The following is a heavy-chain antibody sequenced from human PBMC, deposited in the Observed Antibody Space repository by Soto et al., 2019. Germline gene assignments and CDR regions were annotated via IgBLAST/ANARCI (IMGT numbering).Heavy chain of an antibody. J-gene: IGHJ4*02. V-gene: IGHV3-21*01. D-gene: IGHD2-8*01. CDR3: ARTNGAYSNYFDY. Sequence: EVQLVESGGGLVKPGGSLRLSCAASGFTFSSYSMLWVRQAPEKGLEWVSSIGGSSGHIYYADSLKGRFTISRDNAKNSLYLQMNSLRVDDTVVYYCARTNGAYSNYFDYWGQGTLVTVSS. CDR2: IGGSSGHI. CDR1: GFTFSSYS.